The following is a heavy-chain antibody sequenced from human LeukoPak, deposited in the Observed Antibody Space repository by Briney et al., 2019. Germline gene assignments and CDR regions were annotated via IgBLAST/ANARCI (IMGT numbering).Heavy chain of an antibody. D-gene: IGHD4-17*01. V-gene: IGHV1-69*05. CDR2: IIPIFGTA. Sequence: SVKVSCKASGGTFSSYAISWVRQAPGQGLEWMGRIIPIFGTANYAQKFQGRVTITTDESTSTAYMELSSLRSEDTAVYYCAREDYGDYNWFDPWGQGTLVTVSS. CDR1: GGTFSSYA. CDR3: AREDYGDYNWFDP. J-gene: IGHJ5*02.